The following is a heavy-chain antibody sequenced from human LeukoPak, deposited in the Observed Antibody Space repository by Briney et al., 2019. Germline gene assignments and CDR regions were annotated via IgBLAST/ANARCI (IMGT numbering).Heavy chain of an antibody. J-gene: IGHJ4*02. CDR3: ARDRQQQLAFDY. CDR1: GYTFTSYG. V-gene: IGHV1-18*01. Sequence: ASVKVSCKASGYTFTSYGISWVRQAPGQGLEWMGWISAYNGNTNYAQKLQGRVTMTTDTSTSTAYMELRSLRSDGTAVYYCARDRQQQLAFDYWGQGTLVTVSS. CDR2: ISAYNGNT. D-gene: IGHD6-13*01.